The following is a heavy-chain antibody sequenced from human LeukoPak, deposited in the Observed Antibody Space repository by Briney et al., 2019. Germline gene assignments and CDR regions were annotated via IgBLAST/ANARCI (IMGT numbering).Heavy chain of an antibody. Sequence: EVSVKVSCKASGYTFTGYYMHWVRQAPGQGLEWMGWINPNSGGTNYAQKFQGRVTVTRDTSISTAYMELSRLRSDDTAVYYCARGVLYIAAAGTCDYWGQGTLVTVSS. V-gene: IGHV1-2*02. CDR1: GYTFTGYY. CDR2: INPNSGGT. CDR3: ARGVLYIAAAGTCDY. D-gene: IGHD6-13*01. J-gene: IGHJ4*02.